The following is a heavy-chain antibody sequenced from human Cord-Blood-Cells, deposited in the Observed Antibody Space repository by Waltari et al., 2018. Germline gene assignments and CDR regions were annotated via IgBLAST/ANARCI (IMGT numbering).Heavy chain of an antibody. D-gene: IGHD3-9*01. Sequence: QLQLQESGPGLVKPSETLSLTCTVSGGSISSSSYYWGWIRQPPGKGLGWIGSIYYSGSTDYNPSRKRRVTISVDTSKNQFSLKLSSVTAADTAVYYCARHPGGYDILTGYYINWFDPWGQGTLVTVSS. J-gene: IGHJ5*02. CDR1: GGSISSSSYY. V-gene: IGHV4-39*07. CDR3: ARHPGGYDILTGYYINWFDP. CDR2: IYYSGST.